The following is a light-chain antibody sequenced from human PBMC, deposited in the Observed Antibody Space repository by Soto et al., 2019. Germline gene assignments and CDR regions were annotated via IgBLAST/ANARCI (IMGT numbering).Light chain of an antibody. V-gene: IGKV3-20*01. J-gene: IGKJ1*01. CDR3: QQYGSSPT. CDR1: QRVSTSN. CDR2: GAS. Sequence: EIVLTQSPGTLSLSPGERGTLSCRASQRVSTSNLAWYQQKPGQPPRLLIYGASNRATGIPYRFSGSGSGTDFTLTISRLEPEDFAVYFCQQYGSSPTFGPGTKGAI.